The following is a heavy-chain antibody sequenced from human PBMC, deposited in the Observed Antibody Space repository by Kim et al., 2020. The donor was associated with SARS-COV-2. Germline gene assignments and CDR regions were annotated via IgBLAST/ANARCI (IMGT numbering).Heavy chain of an antibody. D-gene: IGHD3-22*01. CDR2: ISGSGGST. J-gene: IGHJ4*02. CDR3: ASNRYYESSGYSPFDY. CDR1: GFTFSSYA. V-gene: IGHV3-23*01. Sequence: GGSLRLSCAASGFTFSSYAMSWVRQAPGKGLEWVSAISGSGGSTYYADSVKGRFTISRDNSKNTLYLQMNSLRAEDTAVYYCASNRYYESSGYSPFDYWGQGTLVTVSS.